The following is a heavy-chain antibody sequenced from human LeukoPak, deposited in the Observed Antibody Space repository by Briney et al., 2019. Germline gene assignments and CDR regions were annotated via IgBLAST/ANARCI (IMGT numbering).Heavy chain of an antibody. CDR1: GGSISSYF. CDR2: TYYTGST. V-gene: IGHV4-59*01. J-gene: IGHJ4*02. CDR3: VRELFDGSYHYFDY. Sequence: SETLSLTCTVSGGSISSYFWSWIRQPPGKGLEWIGSTYYTGSTDYNPSLKSRVTLSVDTSKNQFSLKLSSVTAADTAVYYCVRELFDGSYHYFDYWGQGTLVTVSS. D-gene: IGHD1-26*01.